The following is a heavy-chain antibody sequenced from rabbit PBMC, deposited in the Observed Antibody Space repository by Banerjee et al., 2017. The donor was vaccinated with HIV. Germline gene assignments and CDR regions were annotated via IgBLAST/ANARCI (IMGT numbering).Heavy chain of an antibody. D-gene: IGHD7-1*01. CDR3: ARAADYADLGYDL. CDR2: IDAGSSGST. V-gene: IGHV1S45*01. CDR1: GFSFSSSYW. J-gene: IGHJ4*01. Sequence: QQQLEESGGGLVKPGASLTLTCTASGFSFSSSYWICWVRQAPGKGLEWIACIDAGSSGSTYYASWAKGRFTISKTSSTTVTLQMTSLTAADTATYFCARAADYADLGYDLWGQGTLVTVS.